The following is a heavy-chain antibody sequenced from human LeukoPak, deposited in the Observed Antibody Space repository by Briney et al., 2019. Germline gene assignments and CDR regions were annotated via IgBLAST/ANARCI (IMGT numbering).Heavy chain of an antibody. CDR1: GDSVSSSSAT. Sequence: SQTLSLTCAISGDSVSSSSATWNWIRQSPSRGLEWLGRTYYRSKWYNDSAISVKSRIIINADTSKNQFSLHLNSVTPEDTAVYHCARGNPRYFDPWGQGTLVTVSS. J-gene: IGHJ4*02. CDR3: ARGNPRYFDP. V-gene: IGHV6-1*01. CDR2: TYYRSKWYN.